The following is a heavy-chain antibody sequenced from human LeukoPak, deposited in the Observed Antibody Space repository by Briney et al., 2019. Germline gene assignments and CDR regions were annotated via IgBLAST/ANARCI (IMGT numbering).Heavy chain of an antibody. CDR2: INPNSGGT. CDR1: GGTFRNSI. Sequence: ASVKVSCKASGGTFRNSIITWVRQAPGQGLEWMGWINPNSGGTNYAQKFQGRVTMTRVTSITTAYMELRSLRSDDTAVYYCTKASLAFGTKYFDPWGQGTLVTVSS. J-gene: IGHJ5*02. V-gene: IGHV1-2*02. CDR3: TKASLAFGTKYFDP. D-gene: IGHD3-10*01.